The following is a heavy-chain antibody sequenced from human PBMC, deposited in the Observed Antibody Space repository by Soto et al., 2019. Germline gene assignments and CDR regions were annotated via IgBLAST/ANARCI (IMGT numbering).Heavy chain of an antibody. CDR1: GYTFTGYY. Sequence: ASVKVSCKASGYTFTGYYMHWVRQAPGQGLEWMGWINPNSGGTNYAQKFQGRVTMTRDTSISTAYMELSRLRSDDTAVYYCARDDYGGTKEGFQHWGQGTLVTVSS. V-gene: IGHV1-2*02. D-gene: IGHD4-17*01. CDR3: ARDDYGGTKEGFQH. CDR2: INPNSGGT. J-gene: IGHJ1*01.